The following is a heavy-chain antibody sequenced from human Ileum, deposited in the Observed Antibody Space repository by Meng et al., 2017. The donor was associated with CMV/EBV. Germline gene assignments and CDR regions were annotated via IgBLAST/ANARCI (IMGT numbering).Heavy chain of an antibody. CDR1: GGSISSGDYY. CDR2: IYYSGST. D-gene: IGHD1-7*01. J-gene: IGHJ4*02. Sequence: QVQLQDARPGLVKHSQTLSLTCTVSGGSISSGDYYWNWIRQPPGKGLEWIGYIYYSGSTYFNPSLKSRVTISVDTSKNQFSLKLNSVTAADTAVYYCARQEELWGYFDYWGQGTLVTVSS. CDR3: ARQEELWGYFDY. V-gene: IGHV4-30-4*08.